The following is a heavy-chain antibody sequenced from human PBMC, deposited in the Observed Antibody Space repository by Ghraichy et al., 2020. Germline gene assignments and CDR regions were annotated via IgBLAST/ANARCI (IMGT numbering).Heavy chain of an antibody. CDR1: GFIFSSHA. Sequence: SCSASGFIFSSHAMHWVRQAPGKGLEYVSAIVNNADKTYYADSVKGRFTISRDNSKSTLFLQMSSLRVEDTAVYYCVKDVRSRFGYYWYFNLWGRGTLVTVSS. V-gene: IGHV3-64D*06. J-gene: IGHJ2*01. D-gene: IGHD2-2*03. CDR2: IVNNADKT. CDR3: VKDVRSRFGYYWYFNL.